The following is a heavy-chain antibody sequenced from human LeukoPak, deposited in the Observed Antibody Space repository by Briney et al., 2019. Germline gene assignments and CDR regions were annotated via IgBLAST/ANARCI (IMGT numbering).Heavy chain of an antibody. J-gene: IGHJ6*02. CDR3: AREMVYRFGELLWNLSDYYYYGMDV. CDR2: IWYDGSNK. Sequence: GRSLRLSCAVSGFTFSSYGMHWVRQAPGKGLEWVAVIWYDGSNKYYADSVKGRFTISRDNSKNTLYLQMNSLRAEDTAVYYCAREMVYRFGELLWNLSDYYYYGMDVWGQGTTVTVSS. CDR1: GFTFSSYG. V-gene: IGHV3-33*01. D-gene: IGHD3-10*01.